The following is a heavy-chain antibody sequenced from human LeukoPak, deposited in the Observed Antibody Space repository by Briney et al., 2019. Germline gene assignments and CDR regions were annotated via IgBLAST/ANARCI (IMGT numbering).Heavy chain of an antibody. CDR2: IYYSGST. D-gene: IGHD3-9*01. J-gene: IGHJ4*02. CDR1: GGSISSSSYY. Sequence: SETLSLTCTVSGGSISSSSYYWGWIRQPPGKGLEWIGSIYYSGSTYYNPSLKSRVTISVDTSKNQFSLKLGSVTAADTAVYYCARPADYDILTGYRYWGQGTLVTVSS. V-gene: IGHV4-39*01. CDR3: ARPADYDILTGYRY.